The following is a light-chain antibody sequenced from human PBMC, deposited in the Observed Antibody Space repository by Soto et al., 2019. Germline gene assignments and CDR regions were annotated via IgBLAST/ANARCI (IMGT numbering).Light chain of an antibody. CDR3: AAWDDSLSGQV. CDR1: SSNIGTNF. Sequence: QLVLTQSPSASGTPGQRVTFSCSGSSSNIGTNFVSWYQHLPGTAPRLLIYRNNQRPSGVPDRFSGSKSGTSASLAISGLRSEDEADYYCAAWDDSLSGQVFGTGTKLTVL. CDR2: RNN. J-gene: IGLJ1*01. V-gene: IGLV1-47*01.